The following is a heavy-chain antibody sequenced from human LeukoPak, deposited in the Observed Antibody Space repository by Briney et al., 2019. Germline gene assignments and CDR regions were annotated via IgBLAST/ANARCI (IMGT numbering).Heavy chain of an antibody. CDR3: ARAGRVHDYSLFDY. J-gene: IGHJ4*02. D-gene: IGHD4-11*01. V-gene: IGHV4-4*07. CDR2: IYTSGST. Sequence: PSETLSLTCTVSGGSISSYYWSWIRQPAGKGLEWIGRIYTSGSTNYNPSLKSRVTMSVDTSKNQFSLKLSSETAADTAVYYCARAGRVHDYSLFDYWGRGTLVTVSS. CDR1: GGSISSYY.